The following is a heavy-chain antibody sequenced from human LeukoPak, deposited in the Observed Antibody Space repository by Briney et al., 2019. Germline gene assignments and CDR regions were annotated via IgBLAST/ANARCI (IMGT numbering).Heavy chain of an antibody. J-gene: IGHJ4*02. CDR3: ARDLFVVGFDY. V-gene: IGHV1-18*01. D-gene: IGHD1-26*01. CDR1: GYTFTNYG. Sequence: ASVKVSCKASGYTFTNYGISWVRQAPGQGLEWMGWISAHNGNIKYAQNLQGRVTMTTDTSTSTAYMELRSLRSDDTAVYYCARDLFVVGFDYWGQGTLVTVSS. CDR2: ISAHNGNI.